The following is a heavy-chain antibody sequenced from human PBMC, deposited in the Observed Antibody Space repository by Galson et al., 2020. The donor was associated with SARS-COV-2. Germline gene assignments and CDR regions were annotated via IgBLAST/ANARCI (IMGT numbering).Heavy chain of an antibody. V-gene: IGHV4-34*01. Sequence: SETLSLTCAVYGGSFKNYYWTWIRQSPGKGLQWIGEINHRGSTNYDPSLQGRVAMSVDTSKNHLSLKLRSVTAADTAVYYCARGVRFCSRSIGYFGWFDPWGQGTLGTVSS. J-gene: IGHJ5*02. CDR3: ARGVRFCSRSIGYFGWFDP. CDR2: INHRGST. CDR1: GGSFKNYY. D-gene: IGHD2-2*01.